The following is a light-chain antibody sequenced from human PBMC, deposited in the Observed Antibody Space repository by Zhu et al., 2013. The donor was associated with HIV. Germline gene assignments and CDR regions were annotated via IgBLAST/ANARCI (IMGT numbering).Light chain of an antibody. Sequence: DIQMTQSPSSLSASVGDRVTITCRASQGISNHLNWYQQKPGKAPKLLIYDASSLETGVPSRFSGSGSGTDFALTISSLQPEDIATYYCQQFDGLPMCSFGQGTKVEIK. J-gene: IGKJ2*04. V-gene: IGKV1-33*01. CDR1: QGISNH. CDR3: QQFDGLPMCS. CDR2: DAS.